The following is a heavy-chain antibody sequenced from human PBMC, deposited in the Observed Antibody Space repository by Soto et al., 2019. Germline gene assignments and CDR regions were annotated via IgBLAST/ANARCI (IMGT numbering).Heavy chain of an antibody. CDR1: GFSLSTSGVA. D-gene: IGHD3-9*01. J-gene: IGHJ5*02. CDR2: IYWDDDK. Sequence: QITLKESGPTLVKPTQTLTLTCTVSGFSLSTSGVAVGWIRQPPGKALEWLALIYWDDDKRYNPSLTTRLTITRNTSKNQVVLTVTDMDPMDTATYYCAHGLTYGCDWFRNWFGPWGHGTLVTVSS. CDR3: AHGLTYGCDWFRNWFGP. V-gene: IGHV2-5*02.